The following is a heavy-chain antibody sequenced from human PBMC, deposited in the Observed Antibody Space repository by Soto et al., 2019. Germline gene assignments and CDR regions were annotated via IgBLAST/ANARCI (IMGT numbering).Heavy chain of an antibody. CDR3: ARSVEGHFDY. D-gene: IGHD6-19*01. CDR2: ITSDTNTI. Sequence: EVQLVESGGGLVQPEGSLRLTCAASGFPFSIYSMNWVRQAPGKGLEWSSYITSDTNTIKYADSVKGRFTISRDNAKNLVYLQMNSLRDEDTAVYFCARSVEGHFDYWGQGTVVTVSS. J-gene: IGHJ4*02. V-gene: IGHV3-48*02. CDR1: GFPFSIYS.